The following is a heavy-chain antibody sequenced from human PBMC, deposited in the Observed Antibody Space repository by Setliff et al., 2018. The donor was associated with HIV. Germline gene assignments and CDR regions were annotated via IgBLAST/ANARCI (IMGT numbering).Heavy chain of an antibody. V-gene: IGHV4-39*07. CDR1: GGSISSSSYY. Sequence: SETLSLTCTVSGGSISSSSYYWGWIRQPPGEGLEWIGSIYYRGTTHYNPSLRSRATLSVDTSKNQFSLRLSSVTAADTAVYYCARARAAAGTQGTFDYWGQGTLVTVSS. J-gene: IGHJ4*02. CDR2: IYYRGTT. CDR3: ARARAAAGTQGTFDY. D-gene: IGHD6-13*01.